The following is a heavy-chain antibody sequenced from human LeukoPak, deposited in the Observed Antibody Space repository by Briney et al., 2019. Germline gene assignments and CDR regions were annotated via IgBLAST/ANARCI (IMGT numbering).Heavy chain of an antibody. V-gene: IGHV4-30-2*01. D-gene: IGHD6-13*01. CDR2: IYHSGST. CDR3: ARVGIGSSWYVGWFDS. CDR1: GGSISSGGYS. J-gene: IGHJ5*01. Sequence: SETLSLTCAVSGGSISSGGYSWSWIRQPPGKGLEWIGYIYHSGSTYYNPSLKSRVTISVDRSKNQFSLKLSSVTAADTAVYYCARVGIGSSWYVGWFDSWGQGTLVTVSS.